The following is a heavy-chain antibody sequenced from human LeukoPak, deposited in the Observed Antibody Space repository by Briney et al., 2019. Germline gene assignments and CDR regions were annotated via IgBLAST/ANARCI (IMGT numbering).Heavy chain of an antibody. Sequence: GGSLRLSCVASEFTFSSYAMSWVRQAPGKGLEWLSSISGSGATTYHAESVKGRFTISRDNSKNTLYLQVNSLRADDTAVYYCARWYDYDGSAYRHFAYWGQGTLVTVSS. CDR3: ARWYDYDGSAYRHFAY. D-gene: IGHD3-22*01. CDR2: ISGSGATT. V-gene: IGHV3-23*01. CDR1: EFTFSSYA. J-gene: IGHJ4*02.